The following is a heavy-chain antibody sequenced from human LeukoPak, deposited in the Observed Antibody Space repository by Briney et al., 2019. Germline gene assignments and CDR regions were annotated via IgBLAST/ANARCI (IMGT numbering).Heavy chain of an antibody. D-gene: IGHD5-24*01. CDR1: GFTFSSYD. CDR2: IGTAGAT. CDR3: ARAMAGFDY. V-gene: IGHV3-13*01. J-gene: IGHJ4*02. Sequence: GGSLRLSCAASGFTFSSYDMHWVRQTTGKGLKWVSGIGTAGATYYPGSVKGRFTISRENAKNSLYLQMNNLRAGDTAVYYCARAMAGFDYWGQGTLVTVSS.